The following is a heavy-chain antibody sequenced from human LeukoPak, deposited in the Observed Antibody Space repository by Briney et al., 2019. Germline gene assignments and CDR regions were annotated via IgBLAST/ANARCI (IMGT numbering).Heavy chain of an antibody. V-gene: IGHV3-7*01. CDR2: IKTDGSQI. Sequence: GGSLRLSCVASGFTFSSYWMTWVRQAPGKGLEWVANIKTDGSQIYYVDSVKGRFTIYRDNAKNSLYLQMDSLRAEDTAVYYCARELYYMDVWGKGTTVTVSS. J-gene: IGHJ6*03. CDR1: GFTFSSYW. CDR3: ARELYYMDV.